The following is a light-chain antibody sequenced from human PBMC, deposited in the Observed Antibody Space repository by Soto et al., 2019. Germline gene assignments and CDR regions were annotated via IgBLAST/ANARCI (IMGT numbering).Light chain of an antibody. Sequence: EIVLTQSPATLSLSPGERATLSCRASQSVSNYLAWYQQKPGQAPRLLIYDASSRATGIPARFTGTGSGTDFILTIISLEPEDFAVYHCQQRFYCPPTFGQGTKLEIK. V-gene: IGKV3-11*01. CDR1: QSVSNY. J-gene: IGKJ1*01. CDR3: QQRFYCPPT. CDR2: DAS.